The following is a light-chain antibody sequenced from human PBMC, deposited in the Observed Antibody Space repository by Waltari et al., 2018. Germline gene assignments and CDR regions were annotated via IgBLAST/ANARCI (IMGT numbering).Light chain of an antibody. CDR2: EVA. CDR3: CSYAGGGTYV. Sequence: QSALTQPASVPRSPGQSITLSCTGTSSDVAKYNLFSCDQPPPDKAPNLMIYEVAKRPSGVSNRFSGSKSGNTASLTISGLQAEDEADYYCCSYAGGGTYVFGRGTKVTVL. V-gene: IGLV2-23*02. CDR1: SSDVAKYNL. J-gene: IGLJ1*01.